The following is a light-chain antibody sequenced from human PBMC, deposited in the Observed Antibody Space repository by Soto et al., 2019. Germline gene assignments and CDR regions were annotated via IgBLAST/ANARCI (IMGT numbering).Light chain of an antibody. CDR2: DTS. J-gene: IGKJ5*01. V-gene: IGKV3-11*01. CDR3: QQRNSWPPTFT. CDR1: QSVSSY. Sequence: EIVLTPSPATLSLSPGERATLSCSAGQSVSSYLAWYQQTPGQAPRLLIYDTSIRATGIPARFSGSGSGTDFTLTISSLEPEDFAVYYCQQRNSWPPTFTFGQGTRLEIK.